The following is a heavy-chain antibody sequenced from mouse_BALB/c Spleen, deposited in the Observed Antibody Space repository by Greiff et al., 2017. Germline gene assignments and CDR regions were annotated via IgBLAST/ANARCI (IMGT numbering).Heavy chain of an antibody. CDR2: ISSGGST. Sequence: EVQRVESGGGLVKPGGSLKLSCAASGFTFSSYAMSWVRQTPEKRLEWVASISSGGSTYYPDSVKGRFTISRDNARNILYLQMSSLRSEDTAMYYCARDYYGSSYWAMDYWGQGTSVTVSS. CDR3: ARDYYGSSYWAMDY. D-gene: IGHD1-1*01. V-gene: IGHV5-6-5*01. CDR1: GFTFSSYA. J-gene: IGHJ4*01.